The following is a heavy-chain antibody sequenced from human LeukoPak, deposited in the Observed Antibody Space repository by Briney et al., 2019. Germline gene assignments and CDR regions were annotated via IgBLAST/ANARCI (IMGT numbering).Heavy chain of an antibody. D-gene: IGHD6-6*01. V-gene: IGHV1-2*02. CDR2: INPNSGGT. CDR3: ARESYSTSYLFDF. Sequence: ASVKVSCKASGYTFTGYYMHWVRQAPGQGLEWMGWINPNSGGTNYAQKFQGRVTMTRDTSISTAYMELSRLRSDDTAVYYCARESYSTSYLFDFWGQGTLVTVSS. J-gene: IGHJ4*02. CDR1: GYTFTGYY.